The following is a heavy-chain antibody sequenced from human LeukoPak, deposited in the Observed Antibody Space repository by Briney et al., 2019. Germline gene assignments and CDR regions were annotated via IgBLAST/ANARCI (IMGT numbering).Heavy chain of an antibody. J-gene: IGHJ3*02. D-gene: IGHD3-22*01. V-gene: IGHV3-30-3*01. CDR2: ISYDGGNK. CDR3: ATSGYYSRDAFDI. Sequence: SGGSLRLSCAASGFTFSSYAMHWVRQAPGKGLEWVAVISYDGGNKYYADSVKGRFTISRDNSKNTLYLQMNSLRAEDTAVYYCATSGYYSRDAFDIWGQGTMVTVSS. CDR1: GFTFSSYA.